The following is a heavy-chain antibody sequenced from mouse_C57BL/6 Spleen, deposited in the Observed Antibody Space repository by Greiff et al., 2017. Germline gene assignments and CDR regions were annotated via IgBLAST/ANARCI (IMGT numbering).Heavy chain of an antibody. V-gene: IGHV1-82*01. CDR3: ARPEYYGSSYGAMDY. CDR1: GYAFSSSW. CDR2: IYPGDGDT. Sequence: VQLQESGPELVKPGASVKISCKASGYAFSSSWMNWVKQRPGKGLEWIGRIYPGDGDTNYNGKFKGKATLTADKSSSTAYMQLSSLTSADSAVYFCARPEYYGSSYGAMDYWGQGTSVTVSS. D-gene: IGHD1-1*01. J-gene: IGHJ4*01.